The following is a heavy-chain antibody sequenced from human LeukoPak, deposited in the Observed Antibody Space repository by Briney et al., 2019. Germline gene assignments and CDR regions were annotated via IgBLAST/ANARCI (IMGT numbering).Heavy chain of an antibody. J-gene: IGHJ6*03. CDR2: MNPNSGNT. CDR3: ARARRARTAGYYYMDV. D-gene: IGHD2-2*01. Sequence: ASVKVSCKASGYTFTSYDINWVRQATGQGLEWMGWMNPNSGNTGYAQKFQGRVTMTRNTSISTAYMELSSLRSEDTAVYYCARARRARTAGYYYMDVWDKGTTVTVSS. CDR1: GYTFTSYD. V-gene: IGHV1-8*01.